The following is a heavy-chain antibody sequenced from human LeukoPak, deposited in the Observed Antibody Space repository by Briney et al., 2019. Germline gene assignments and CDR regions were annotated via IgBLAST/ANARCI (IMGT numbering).Heavy chain of an antibody. CDR1: GFIFSSFS. CDR2: ISTSGGLSSI. J-gene: IGHJ4*02. Sequence: PGGSLRLSCAASGFIFSSFSVNWVRQAPGKGLEWVSSISTSGGLSSIYYADSVKGRFTISRDNAKNSLYLQMNSLGAEDTAVYYCARGGLTNTMFGVTIIRNLDYWGQGTLVTVSS. V-gene: IGHV3-21*01. CDR3: ARGGLTNTMFGVTIIRNLDY. D-gene: IGHD3-3*01.